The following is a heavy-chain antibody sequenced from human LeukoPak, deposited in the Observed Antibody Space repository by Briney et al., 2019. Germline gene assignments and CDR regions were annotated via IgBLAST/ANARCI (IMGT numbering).Heavy chain of an antibody. CDR1: GGTFSSYA. J-gene: IGHJ4*02. CDR2: IIPIFGTA. V-gene: IGHV1-69*13. Sequence: SVKVSCKASGGTFSSYAISWVRQAPGQGLEWTGGIIPIFGTANYAQKFQGRVTITADESTSTAYMELSSLRSEDTAVYYCARGRYYDSSGPIDYWGQGTLVTVSS. D-gene: IGHD3-22*01. CDR3: ARGRYYDSSGPIDY.